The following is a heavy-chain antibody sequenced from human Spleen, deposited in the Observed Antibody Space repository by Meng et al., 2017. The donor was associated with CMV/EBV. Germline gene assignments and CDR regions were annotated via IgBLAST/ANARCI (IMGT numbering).Heavy chain of an antibody. Sequence: GESLKISCAASGFTSSRYAMYWVRQAPGKGLEWVSSISDDSGNTFYADSVRGRFTISRDNSKSTLHLQMNSLRAEDTALYYCGQGLELLAWGQGTLVTVSS. J-gene: IGHJ4*02. D-gene: IGHD1-26*01. CDR1: GFTSSRYA. CDR2: ISDDSGNT. CDR3: GQGLELLA. V-gene: IGHV3-23*01.